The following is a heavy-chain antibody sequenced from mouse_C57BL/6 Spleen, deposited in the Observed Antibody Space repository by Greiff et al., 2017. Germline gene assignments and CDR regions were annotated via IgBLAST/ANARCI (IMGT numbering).Heavy chain of an antibody. D-gene: IGHD2-4*01. V-gene: IGHV1-53*01. J-gene: IGHJ1*03. CDR2: INPSNGGT. CDR1: GYTFTSYW. Sequence: QVQLQQPGTELVKPGASVKLSCKASGYTFTSYWMHWVKQRPGQGLEWIGNINPSNGGTNYNEKFKSKATLTVDKSSSTAYMQLSSLTSEDSAVYYCARDEIYYDYDEGYFDVWGTGTTVTVSS. CDR3: ARDEIYYDYDEGYFDV.